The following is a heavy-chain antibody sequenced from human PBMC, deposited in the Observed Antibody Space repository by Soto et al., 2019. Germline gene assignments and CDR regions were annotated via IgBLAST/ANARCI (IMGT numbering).Heavy chain of an antibody. CDR3: ARDPTSLVPAPPYDQ. Sequence: ASVKVSCKASGYTFTSYAMHWVRQAPGQRLEWMGWINAGNGNTKYSQKFQGRVTITRDTSASTAYMELSSLRSEDTAVYYCARDPTSLVPAPPYDQGGKEPLVT. V-gene: IGHV1-3*01. CDR2: INAGNGNT. J-gene: IGHJ4*02. CDR1: GYTFTSYA. D-gene: IGHD2-2*01.